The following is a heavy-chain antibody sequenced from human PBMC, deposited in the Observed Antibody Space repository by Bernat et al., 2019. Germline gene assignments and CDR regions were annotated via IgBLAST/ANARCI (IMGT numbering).Heavy chain of an antibody. CDR3: AKHSPRDTSGNNYFDY. Sequence: EVQLLESGGGFVQPGGSLRLSCAASGFTFSRHGMVWVRQAPGKGLEWVSSINGGGGITYNEDSVKGRFTISGDNSKNTLYLQMNSLRAEDTAIYYCAKHSPRDTSGNNYFDYWGQGTLVTVSS. D-gene: IGHD3-22*01. CDR1: GFTFSRHG. V-gene: IGHV3-23*01. J-gene: IGHJ4*02. CDR2: INGGGGIT.